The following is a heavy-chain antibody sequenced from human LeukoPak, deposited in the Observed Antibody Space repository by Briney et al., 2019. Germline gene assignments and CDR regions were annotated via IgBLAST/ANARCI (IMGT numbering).Heavy chain of an antibody. Sequence: GGSLRLSCAASGFTFDDYAMHWVRQAPGKGLEWVSLISADGGTTFYADSVKGRFTISRDNGKNSLYLQMNSLRAEDTALYYCAKGYSFGEHWGQGNPVTVSS. CDR2: ISADGGTT. CDR1: GFTFDDYA. CDR3: AKGYSFGEH. D-gene: IGHD5-18*01. V-gene: IGHV3-43*02. J-gene: IGHJ4*03.